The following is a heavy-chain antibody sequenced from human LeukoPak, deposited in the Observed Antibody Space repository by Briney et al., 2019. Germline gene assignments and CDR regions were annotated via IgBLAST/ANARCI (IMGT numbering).Heavy chain of an antibody. Sequence: SQTLSLTCAISGDSLSSNSAAWNWIRQSPSRGLEWLGRTYYRSKWYNDYAVSVKSRITINPDTSKNQFSLQLNSVTPEDTAVYYCARERDYYGSGSRLYYFDYWGQGTLVTVSS. D-gene: IGHD3-10*01. J-gene: IGHJ4*02. CDR1: GDSLSSNSAA. CDR3: ARERDYYGSGSRLYYFDY. CDR2: TYYRSKWYN. V-gene: IGHV6-1*01.